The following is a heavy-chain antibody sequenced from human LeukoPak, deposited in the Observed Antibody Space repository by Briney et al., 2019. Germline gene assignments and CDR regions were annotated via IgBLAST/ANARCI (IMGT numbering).Heavy chain of an antibody. J-gene: IGHJ4*02. CDR1: GGSLSGYY. D-gene: IGHD3-10*01. V-gene: IGHV4-59*01. CDR2: IYYSGST. CDR3: ARAQRTYYYGSGRLIAYYFDY. Sequence: SETLSLTCAVYGGSLSGYYWSWIRQPPGKGLEWIGYIYYSGSTNYNPSLKSRVTISVDTSKNQFSLKLSSVTAADTAVYYCARAQRTYYYGSGRLIAYYFDYWGQGTLVTVSS.